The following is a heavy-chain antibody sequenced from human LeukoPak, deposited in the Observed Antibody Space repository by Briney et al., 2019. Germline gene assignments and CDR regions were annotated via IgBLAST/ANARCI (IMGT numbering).Heavy chain of an antibody. CDR3: ARRRRIVGATPGAFDI. Sequence: TSETLSLTCAVYGXSFSGYYGSWIRQPPGKGLEWIGEINHSGSTNYNPSLKSRVTISVDTSKNQFSLKLSSVTAADTAVYYCARRRRIVGATPGAFDIWGQGTMVTVSS. CDR1: GXSFSGYY. CDR2: INHSGST. V-gene: IGHV4-34*01. D-gene: IGHD1-26*01. J-gene: IGHJ3*02.